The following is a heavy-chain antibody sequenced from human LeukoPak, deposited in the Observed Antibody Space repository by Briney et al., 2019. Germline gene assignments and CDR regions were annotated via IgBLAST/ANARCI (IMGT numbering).Heavy chain of an antibody. D-gene: IGHD6-6*01. Sequence: ASVKVSCKASGYTFTSYYIHWVRQAPGQGLEWMGLINPVGGSTSYAQKLQGRVSMTRDTSTNTVYMELSGLRSEDTAVYYCVRVYSSSSPTDYWGQGTLVAVSS. CDR3: VRVYSSSSPTDY. J-gene: IGHJ4*02. CDR1: GYTFTSYY. CDR2: INPVGGST. V-gene: IGHV1-46*04.